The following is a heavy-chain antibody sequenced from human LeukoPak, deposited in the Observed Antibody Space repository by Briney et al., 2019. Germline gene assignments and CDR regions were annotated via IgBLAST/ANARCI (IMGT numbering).Heavy chain of an antibody. CDR3: ASRGKQLVWSWFDP. V-gene: IGHV1-69*05. Sequence: SVKVSCKASGYTFTSYGISWVRQAPGQGLEWMGGIIPIFGTANYAQKFQGRVTITTDESTSTAYMELSSLRSEDTAVYYCASRGKQLVWSWFDPWGQGTLVTVSS. CDR2: IIPIFGTA. D-gene: IGHD6-6*01. J-gene: IGHJ5*02. CDR1: GYTFTSYG.